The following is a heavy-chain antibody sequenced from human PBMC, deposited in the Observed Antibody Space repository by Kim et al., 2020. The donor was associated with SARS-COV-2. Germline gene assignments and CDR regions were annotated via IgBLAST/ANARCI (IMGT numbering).Heavy chain of an antibody. Sequence: GGSLRLSCEASGFTFSSHAMSWVRQAPGKGLEWVSSITDSSSYTYYADPVKGRFTISRDNARNSLHLQMNSLRVEDTAVYHCASSGSNNGWNFEWFDTWGQGTLVTVSS. D-gene: IGHD1-7*01. CDR3: ASSGSNNGWNFEWFDT. J-gene: IGHJ5*02. CDR2: ITDSSSYT. CDR1: GFTFSSHA. V-gene: IGHV3-21*01.